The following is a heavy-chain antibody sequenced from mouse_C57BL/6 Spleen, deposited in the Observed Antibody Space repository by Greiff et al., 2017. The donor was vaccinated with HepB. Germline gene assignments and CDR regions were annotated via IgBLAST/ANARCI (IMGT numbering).Heavy chain of an antibody. CDR3: ARGWDRGNFDY. CDR1: GYTFTDYN. D-gene: IGHD4-1*01. V-gene: IGHV1-18*01. Sequence: VQLQQSGPELVKPGASVNIPCKSSGYTFTDYNMDWVKQSHGKSLEWIGDINPNNGGTIYNQKFKGKATLTVDKSSSTAYMELRSLTSEDTAVYYCARGWDRGNFDYWGQGTTLTVSS. J-gene: IGHJ2*01. CDR2: INPNNGGT.